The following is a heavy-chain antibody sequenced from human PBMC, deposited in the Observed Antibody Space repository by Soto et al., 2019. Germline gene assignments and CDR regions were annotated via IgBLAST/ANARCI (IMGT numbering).Heavy chain of an antibody. CDR1: GYSFSNHW. CDR2: IGPTDSDT. CDR3: ARHALGSSGWHYFDY. D-gene: IGHD6-19*01. J-gene: IGHJ4*02. Sequence: EVQLVQSGAEVKKPGESLRISCQGSGYSFSNHWVTWVRQMPRGGLEWMGKIGPTDSDTKYSPSLQGHVTMSFDTSISTAYLQWSTLKASDTAMYYCARHALGSSGWHYFDYWGQGTLVTVSS. V-gene: IGHV5-10-1*01.